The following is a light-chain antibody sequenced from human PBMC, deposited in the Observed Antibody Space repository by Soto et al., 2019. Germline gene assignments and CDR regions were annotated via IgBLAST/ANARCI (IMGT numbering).Light chain of an antibody. V-gene: IGLV1-47*01. J-gene: IGLJ3*02. CDR3: ATWDDGLSGPV. CDR2: RDN. CDR1: GSNIGSNY. Sequence: QSVLSQPPSPSGTPGQTIIISCDGSGSNIGSNYVYWYQQLPGSAPKLLIHRDNQRPSGVPDRFSSSRSGTSASLAISGLRSEDEADYYCATWDDGLSGPVFGGGTKLTVL.